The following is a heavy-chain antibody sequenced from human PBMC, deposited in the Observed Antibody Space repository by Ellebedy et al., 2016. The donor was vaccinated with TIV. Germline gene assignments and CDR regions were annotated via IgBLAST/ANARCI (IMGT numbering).Heavy chain of an antibody. V-gene: IGHV3-21*05. J-gene: IGHJ4*02. CDR1: GFTLSSFS. D-gene: IGHD1-20*01. CDR2: FISSGTFI. CDR3: VRDHNWAFDY. Sequence: PGGSLRLSCEVSGFTLSSFSMNWVRQAPGKGLEWVSYFISSGTFIWYADSVRGRFTISRDNAKNSLFLQMNSLRAEDTAIYYCVRDHNWAFDYWGQGILVTVSS.